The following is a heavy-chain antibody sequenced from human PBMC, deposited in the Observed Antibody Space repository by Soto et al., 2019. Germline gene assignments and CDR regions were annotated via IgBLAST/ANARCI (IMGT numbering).Heavy chain of an antibody. D-gene: IGHD6-6*01. CDR1: GFTFSSYP. V-gene: IGHV3-23*01. J-gene: IGHJ4*02. CDR2: MSGGGGTI. Sequence: EVQLLESGGGLLQPGGSLRLSCAASGFTFSSYPMSWVRQAPGRGPEWVSTMSGGGGTIDYADSVKGRFTISRDNSKSTLYLQLSSLRADDTAVYYCAKDSRTAARPGAFDFWGQGTLVTVSS. CDR3: AKDSRTAARPGAFDF.